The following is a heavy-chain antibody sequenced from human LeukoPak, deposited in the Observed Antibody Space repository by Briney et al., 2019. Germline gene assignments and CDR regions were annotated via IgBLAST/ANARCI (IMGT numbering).Heavy chain of an antibody. D-gene: IGHD5-18*01. V-gene: IGHV1-8*01. CDR2: MSPNSGDT. J-gene: IGHJ4*02. CDR3: ASGGYPKYYFDY. CDR1: GYTFTSYD. Sequence: ASVKVSCKASGYTFTSYDINWVRQATGQGLEWMGWMSPNSGDTGYAQKFQGRVTITADESTSTAYMELSSLRSEDTAVYYCASGGYPKYYFDYWGQGTLVTVSS.